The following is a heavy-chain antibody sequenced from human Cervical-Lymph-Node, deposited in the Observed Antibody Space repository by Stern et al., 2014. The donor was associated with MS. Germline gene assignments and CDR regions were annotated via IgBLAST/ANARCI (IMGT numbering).Heavy chain of an antibody. J-gene: IGHJ4*02. CDR2: IIPSLGTS. CDR1: GGTFSNYA. D-gene: IGHD3-22*01. V-gene: IGHV1-69*01. CDR3: ARDRSLGVTPFFDN. Sequence: VQLLQSGAEVKKPGSSVKVSCKASGGTFSNYAIAWVRQAPGQGLEWMGGIIPSLGTSTYAQKFQGRVTITADDFSTTAYMELSSLRSEDTAVYYCARDRSLGVTPFFDNWGQGTLVTVSS.